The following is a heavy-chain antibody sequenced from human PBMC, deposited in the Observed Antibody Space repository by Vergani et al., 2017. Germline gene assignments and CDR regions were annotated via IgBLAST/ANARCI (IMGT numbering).Heavy chain of an antibody. CDR3: AADGGIAVAGNRRGFDL. Sequence: QMQLVQSGPEVKKPGTSVKVSCKASGFTFTSSAMQWVRQARGQRLEWIGWIVVGSGNTNYAQKFQERVTMTRDMSTSTAYMELSSLRSEDTAVYYCAADGGIAVAGNRRGFDLWGRGTLVTVSS. D-gene: IGHD6-19*01. J-gene: IGHJ2*01. V-gene: IGHV1-58*02. CDR2: IVVGSGNT. CDR1: GFTFTSSA.